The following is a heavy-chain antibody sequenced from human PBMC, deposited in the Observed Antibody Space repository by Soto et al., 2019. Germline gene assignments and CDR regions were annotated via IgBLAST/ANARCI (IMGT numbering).Heavy chain of an antibody. CDR1: GASVTSYY. Sequence: PSETLSLTCTVSGASVTSYYWSWIRQPAGKGLDWIGRIYSSGNTDYKPSLKSRVTLSLDKSQNQVSLKLSSVTAADSGTYCCVRDGVDPHGKAPGGQGTPAPVS. CDR3: VRDGVDPHGKAP. D-gene: IGHD2-21*02. V-gene: IGHV4-4*07. CDR2: IYSSGNT. J-gene: IGHJ5*02.